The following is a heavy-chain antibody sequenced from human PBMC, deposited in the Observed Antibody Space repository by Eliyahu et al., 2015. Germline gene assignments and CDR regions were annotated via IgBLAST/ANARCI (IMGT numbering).Heavy chain of an antibody. Sequence: QVQLQQWGAGLLKPSETLSLTCAVYGGSFSGYYWSWIRQPPGKGLEWIGEINHSGSTNYNPSLKSRVTISVDTSKNQFSLKLSSVTAADTAVYYCASKSGSYRPFVYWGQGTLVTVSS. V-gene: IGHV4-34*01. CDR1: GGSFSGYY. J-gene: IGHJ4*02. CDR2: INHSGST. D-gene: IGHD1-26*01. CDR3: ASKSGSYRPFVY.